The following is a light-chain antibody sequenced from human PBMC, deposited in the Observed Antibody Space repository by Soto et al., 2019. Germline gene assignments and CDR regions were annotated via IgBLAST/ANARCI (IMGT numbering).Light chain of an antibody. J-gene: IGLJ3*02. CDR2: DVS. V-gene: IGLV2-14*01. CDR3: SSYTSSSPWV. Sequence: LTQPASGSGSPGQSITISCTGTSSDVGGYNYVSWYQQHPGKAPKLMIYDVSNRPSGVSNRFSGSKSGNTASLTISGLQAEDEADYYCSSYTSSSPWVFGGGTKLTVL. CDR1: SSDVGGYNY.